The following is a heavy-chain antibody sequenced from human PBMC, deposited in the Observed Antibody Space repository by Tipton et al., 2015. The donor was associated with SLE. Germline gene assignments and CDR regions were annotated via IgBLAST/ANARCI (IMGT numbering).Heavy chain of an antibody. CDR1: GGSIISMSYY. Sequence: TLSLTCTVSGGSIISMSYYWGWIRQPPGKGLAWIANIYYSGTTDYSPSLKSRVTISVDTSKNQFSLNMKSVTAADTAVYYCARDTSWGSFGYWGPGTLVTVSS. V-gene: IGHV4-39*07. CDR3: ARDTSWGSFGY. CDR2: IYYSGTT. D-gene: IGHD3-16*01. J-gene: IGHJ4*02.